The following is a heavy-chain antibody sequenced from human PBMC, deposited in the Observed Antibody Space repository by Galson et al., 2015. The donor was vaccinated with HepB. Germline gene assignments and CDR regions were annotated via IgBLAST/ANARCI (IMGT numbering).Heavy chain of an antibody. D-gene: IGHD2-15*01. Sequence: SVKVSCKASGGTFSSYAISWVRQAPGQGLEWVGGIMPIFGTANYAQKFKGRVTITADKSTITAYMELNSLRSEDTAVYYWARGTYCSGGSCSPFDYWGQGTLVTVSS. J-gene: IGHJ4*02. CDR1: GGTFSSYA. V-gene: IGHV1-69*06. CDR2: IMPIFGTA. CDR3: ARGTYCSGGSCSPFDY.